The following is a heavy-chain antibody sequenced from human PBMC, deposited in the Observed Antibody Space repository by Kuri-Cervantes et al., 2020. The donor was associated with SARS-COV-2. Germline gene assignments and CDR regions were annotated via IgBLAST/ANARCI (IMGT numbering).Heavy chain of an antibody. D-gene: IGHD2-21*01. CDR2: IYFTGNT. CDR1: GGSISSYY. J-gene: IGHJ4*02. CDR3: ARRFGDYGQFDY. Sequence: GSLRLSCSVSGGSISSYYWSWIRQPPGKGLEWIRNIYFTGNTNYNPALGSRVTISIDTPKNQFSLMLGSLTAADTAVYYCARRFGDYGQFDYWGQGTLVTVSS. V-gene: IGHV4-59*01.